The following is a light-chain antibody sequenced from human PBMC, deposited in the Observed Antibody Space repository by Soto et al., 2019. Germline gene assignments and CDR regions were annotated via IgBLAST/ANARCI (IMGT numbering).Light chain of an antibody. CDR2: GAS. Sequence: EIVLTQSPGTLSLSPGERVTLSCRASQSVSGSYLAWYQQKPGQAPRLLIYGASTRATDIPARFSGSGSGTDFTLTINGLEPEDFAVYYCQQYGNSTLYSFGQGTKLEIK. CDR1: QSVSGSY. J-gene: IGKJ2*01. CDR3: QQYGNSTLYS. V-gene: IGKV3-20*01.